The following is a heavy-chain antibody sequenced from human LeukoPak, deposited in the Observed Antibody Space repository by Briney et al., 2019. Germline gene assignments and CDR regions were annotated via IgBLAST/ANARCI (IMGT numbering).Heavy chain of an antibody. D-gene: IGHD6-6*01. J-gene: IGHJ4*02. CDR3: AKDYSRSSDYFDY. V-gene: IGHV3-30*18. CDR1: GFTFSSYG. CDR2: ISYDGSNK. Sequence: GGSLRLSCAASGFTFSSYGMHWVRQAPGKGLEGVAVISYDGSNKYYADSVKGRFTISRDNSKNTLYLQMNSLRAEDTAVYYCAKDYSRSSDYFDYWGQGTLVTVSS.